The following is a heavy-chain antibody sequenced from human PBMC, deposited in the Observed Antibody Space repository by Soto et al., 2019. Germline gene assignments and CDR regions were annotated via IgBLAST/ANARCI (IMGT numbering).Heavy chain of an antibody. CDR2: IYWDDDK. Sequence: QITLKESGPTLVKPTQPLTLTCTFSGFSVSTSGVGVGWIRQPPGKALEWLAVIYWDDDKRYSPSLKSRLTITKDTTNNQVVLTMTNMDPVDTATYYCAHHIQWSAFDVWGQGTMFTVSS. V-gene: IGHV2-5*02. J-gene: IGHJ3*01. D-gene: IGHD2-21*01. CDR3: AHHIQWSAFDV. CDR1: GFSVSTSGVG.